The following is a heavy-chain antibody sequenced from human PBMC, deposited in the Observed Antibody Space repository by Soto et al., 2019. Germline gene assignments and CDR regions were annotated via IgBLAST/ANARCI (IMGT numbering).Heavy chain of an antibody. D-gene: IGHD6-6*01. CDR1: CYTFTSYG. CDR3: ARTSSSSSLWFDP. V-gene: IGHV1-18*01. Sequence: SVKVSFRASCYTFTSYGISWVRQAPGQGLEWMGWISAYNGNTNYAQKLQGRVTMTTDTSTSTAYMELRSLRSDDTAVYYCARTSSSSSLWFDPWGQGTLVTVSS. CDR2: ISAYNGNT. J-gene: IGHJ5*02.